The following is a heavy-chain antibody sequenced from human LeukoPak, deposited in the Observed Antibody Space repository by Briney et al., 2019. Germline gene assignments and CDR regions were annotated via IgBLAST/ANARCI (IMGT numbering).Heavy chain of an antibody. D-gene: IGHD5-12*01. CDR3: TVPIVATIYTYDY. J-gene: IGHJ4*02. V-gene: IGHV3-15*01. CDR2: IKSKTDGGTT. CDR1: GFTFSNAW. Sequence: GGSLRLSCAASGFTFSNAWMSWVRQASGKGLEWVGRIKSKTDGGTTDYAAPVKGRFTISRDDSKNTLYLQMNSLKTEDTAVYYCTVPIVATIYTYDYWGQGTLVTVSS.